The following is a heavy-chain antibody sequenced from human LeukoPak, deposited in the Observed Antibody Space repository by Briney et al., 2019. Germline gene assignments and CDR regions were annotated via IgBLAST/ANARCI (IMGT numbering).Heavy chain of an antibody. J-gene: IGHJ4*02. CDR3: ARGDYDFWGGYLDY. CDR1: GGTFSSYT. Sequence: ASVKVSCKASGGTFSSYTIRWVRQAPGQGLEWIGWISAYNGNTNYAQKLQGRVTMITDTSAGTAYMELRSLRSDDTAVYYCARGDYDFWGGYLDYWGQGTLVTVSS. CDR2: ISAYNGNT. D-gene: IGHD3-3*01. V-gene: IGHV1-18*01.